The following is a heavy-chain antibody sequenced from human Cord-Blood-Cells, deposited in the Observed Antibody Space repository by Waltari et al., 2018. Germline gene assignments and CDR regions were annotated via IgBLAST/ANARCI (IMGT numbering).Heavy chain of an antibody. CDR3: AYRLGYCSSTSCYAIGLVNVDY. Sequence: QVQLQQWGAGLLKPSETLSLTCAVYGGSFSGYYWSWIRQPPGKGREWIGEINHSGSTNYNPSLKSRVTISVDTSKNQFSLKLSSVTAADTAVYYCAYRLGYCSSTSCYAIGLVNVDYWGQGTLVTVSS. V-gene: IGHV4-34*01. J-gene: IGHJ4*02. D-gene: IGHD2-2*01. CDR1: GGSFSGYY. CDR2: INHSGST.